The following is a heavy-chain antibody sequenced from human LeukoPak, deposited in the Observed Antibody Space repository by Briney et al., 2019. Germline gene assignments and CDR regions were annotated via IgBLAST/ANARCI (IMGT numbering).Heavy chain of an antibody. CDR1: GGSISTYY. CDR3: ARGGIGVRGVISYYFDY. Sequence: SETLSLTCTVSGGSISTYYWSWIRQPAGKGLEWIGRIYTSGSTNYNPSLKSRVTISVDTSKNQFSLKLSSVTAADTAVYYCARGGIGVRGVISYYFDYWGQGTLVTVSS. J-gene: IGHJ4*02. D-gene: IGHD3-10*01. CDR2: IYTSGST. V-gene: IGHV4-4*07.